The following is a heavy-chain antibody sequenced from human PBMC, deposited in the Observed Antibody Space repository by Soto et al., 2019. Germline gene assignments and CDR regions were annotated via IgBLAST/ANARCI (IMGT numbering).Heavy chain of an antibody. CDR3: AFPATADFDD. CDR2: IYHSGTT. CDR1: GGSISSTNW. J-gene: IGHJ4*02. D-gene: IGHD2-2*01. Sequence: QVQLQESGPGLVKPSGTLSLTCAVSGGSISSTNWWTWVRQSPGRGLEWIGEIYHSGTTNYSPSLKSRVNIAVDMSTNHLSLTLIAVTAADTAVYYCAFPATADFDDGGKGILVTVSS. V-gene: IGHV4-4*02.